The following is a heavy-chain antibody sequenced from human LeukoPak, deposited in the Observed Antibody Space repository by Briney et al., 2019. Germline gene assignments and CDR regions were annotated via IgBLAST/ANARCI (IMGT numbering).Heavy chain of an antibody. CDR1: GFTFSSYW. Sequence: PGGSLRLSCAASGFTFSSYWMYWVRQAPGKGLVWVAHINSDGSNTNYADSVKGRFSISRDNAKNTLYLQMNSLRVEDTAVYYCARGRPHGNDYWGQGTLVTVSS. D-gene: IGHD4-23*01. CDR2: INSDGSNT. J-gene: IGHJ4*02. V-gene: IGHV3-74*01. CDR3: ARGRPHGNDY.